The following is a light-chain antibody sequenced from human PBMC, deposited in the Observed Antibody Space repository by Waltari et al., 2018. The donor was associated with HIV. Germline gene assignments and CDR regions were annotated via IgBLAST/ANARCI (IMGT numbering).Light chain of an antibody. Sequence: QSMLTQPPSASGTPGQRVTISCSGSSSNIGRNTVNWYQQLPGPAPKLLIYSSIHRPSGVPDRFSGSKSATSASLAISGLQSEDEADYYCATWDDSLNGRVFGGGTKLTVL. CDR1: SSNIGRNT. V-gene: IGLV1-44*01. CDR2: SSI. J-gene: IGLJ3*02. CDR3: ATWDDSLNGRV.